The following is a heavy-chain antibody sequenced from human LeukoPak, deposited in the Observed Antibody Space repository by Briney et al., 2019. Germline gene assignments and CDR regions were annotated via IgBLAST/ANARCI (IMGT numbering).Heavy chain of an antibody. D-gene: IGHD6-19*01. V-gene: IGHV3-23*01. J-gene: IGHJ4*02. Sequence: GGSLRLSCAASGFTFSTYTMTWVRQAPGKGLEWVSFITGNGGTTYYADSVKGRFTISSDNSKNTLYLQLNSLRAEDTAIYYCLRGSGSGWYARQFDYWGQGTLVTVSS. CDR1: GFTFSTYT. CDR2: ITGNGGTT. CDR3: LRGSGSGWYARQFDY.